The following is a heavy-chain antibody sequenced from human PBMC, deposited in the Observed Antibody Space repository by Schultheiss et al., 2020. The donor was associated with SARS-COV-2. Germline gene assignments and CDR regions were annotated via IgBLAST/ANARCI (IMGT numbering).Heavy chain of an antibody. J-gene: IGHJ4*02. CDR2: INQSVGT. CDR1: GGSFSGYY. Sequence: SQTLSLTCAIYGGSFSGYYWSWIRQPPGKGLEWIGEINQSVGTSYNPSLKSRVTISADTSKNEFSLRLSSVTAADTAMYYCARSRHYEKFDSWGQGTLVTVSS. D-gene: IGHD4-17*01. CDR3: ARSRHYEKFDS. V-gene: IGHV4-34*01.